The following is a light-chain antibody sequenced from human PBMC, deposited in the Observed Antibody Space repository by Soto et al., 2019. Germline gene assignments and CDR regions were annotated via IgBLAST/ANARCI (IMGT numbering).Light chain of an antibody. Sequence: QSALTQPASVSGSPGQSITISCTGTSSDVGDYNYVSWYQQHPGKAPKLVIYEVSNRPSGVSNRFSGSKSGDTASLTISGLQAEDEADYYCGSYTSSTGVFGGGTKLTVL. J-gene: IGLJ3*02. CDR2: EVS. CDR1: SSDVGDYNY. CDR3: GSYTSSTGV. V-gene: IGLV2-14*01.